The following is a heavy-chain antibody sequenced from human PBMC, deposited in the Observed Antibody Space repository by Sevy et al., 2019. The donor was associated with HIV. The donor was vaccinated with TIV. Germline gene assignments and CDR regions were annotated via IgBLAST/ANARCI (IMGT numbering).Heavy chain of an antibody. CDR1: GGSIRPYY. V-gene: IGHV4-59*01. D-gene: IGHD3-16*01. CDR2: IYYSGST. J-gene: IGHJ6*02. Sequence: SETLSLTCTVSGGSIRPYYWNWIRQPPGKGLEWIGYIYYSGSTKYNPSLKSQVTISVDTSKNQFSVKLGSVTGADTAVYYCARGGGLTDYGMDVWGQGTTVTVSS. CDR3: ARGGGLTDYGMDV.